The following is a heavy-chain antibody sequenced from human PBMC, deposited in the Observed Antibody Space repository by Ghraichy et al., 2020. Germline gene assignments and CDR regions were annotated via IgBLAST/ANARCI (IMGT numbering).Heavy chain of an antibody. V-gene: IGHV4-59*01. CDR3: ARGSDYGEDYFYY. J-gene: IGHJ4*02. D-gene: IGHD4-17*01. CDR1: GDSISYYY. Sequence: SETLSLTYTVSGDSISYYYWSWIRQPPGKGLEWVGYIYYSGSTSYNPSLKSRVTISVDTSKTQFSLKLTSVTAADTAVYYCARGSDYGEDYFYYWGQGTLVTVSS. CDR2: IYYSGST.